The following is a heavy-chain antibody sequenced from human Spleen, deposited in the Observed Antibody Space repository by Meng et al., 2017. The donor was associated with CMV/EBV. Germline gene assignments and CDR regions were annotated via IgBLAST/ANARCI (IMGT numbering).Heavy chain of an antibody. V-gene: IGHV3-7*03. Sequence: GESLKISCAASGFTFSSYWMSWVRQAPGKGLEWVANIKQDGSEKYYVDSVKGRFTISRDNAKNSLYLQMNSLRAEDTALYYCAKDIGIFGVVIPTPSSYYYYGMDVWGQGTTVTVSS. CDR2: IKQDGSEK. CDR3: AKDIGIFGVVIPTPSSYYYYGMDV. CDR1: GFTFSSYW. D-gene: IGHD3-3*01. J-gene: IGHJ6*02.